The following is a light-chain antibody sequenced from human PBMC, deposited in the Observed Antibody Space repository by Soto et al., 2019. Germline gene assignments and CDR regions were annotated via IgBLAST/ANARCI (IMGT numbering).Light chain of an antibody. Sequence: QAVVTQEPSVTVSPGGTVTLTCGSSTGAVTSGHYPYWFQQKPGQAPRTLIYDTSNKHSWTPARFSGSLLGGKAALTLSGAQPEDEAEYYCLLSHSGARGVFGGGTKVTVL. V-gene: IGLV7-46*01. CDR2: DTS. CDR3: LLSHSGARGV. CDR1: TGAVTSGHY. J-gene: IGLJ2*01.